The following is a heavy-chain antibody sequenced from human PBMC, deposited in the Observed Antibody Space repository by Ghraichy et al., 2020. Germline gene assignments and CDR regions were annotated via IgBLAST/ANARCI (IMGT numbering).Heavy chain of an antibody. D-gene: IGHD3-22*01. V-gene: IGHV4-59*01. CDR3: ARDLGYYDSSGYSTGY. J-gene: IGHJ4*02. Sequence: SETLSLTCTVSGGSISSYYWSWIRQPPGKGLEWIGYIYYSGSTNYNPSLKSGVTISVDTSKNQFSLKLSSVTAADTAVYYCARDLGYYDSSGYSTGYWGQGTLVTVSS. CDR1: GGSISSYY. CDR2: IYYSGST.